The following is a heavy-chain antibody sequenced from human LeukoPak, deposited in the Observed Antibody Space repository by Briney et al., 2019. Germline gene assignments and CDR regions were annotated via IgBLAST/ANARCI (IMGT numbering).Heavy chain of an antibody. D-gene: IGHD5-18*01. V-gene: IGHV4-39*01. CDR1: GRSISSSSYY. CDR3: ARQSAMVTWPIDY. Sequence: SETLSLTCTVSGRSISSSSYYWGWIRQPPGKGLEWIGSIYYSGSTYYNPSLKSRVTISVDTSKNQFSLKLSSVTAADTAVYYCARQSAMVTWPIDYWGQGTLVTVSS. CDR2: IYYSGST. J-gene: IGHJ4*02.